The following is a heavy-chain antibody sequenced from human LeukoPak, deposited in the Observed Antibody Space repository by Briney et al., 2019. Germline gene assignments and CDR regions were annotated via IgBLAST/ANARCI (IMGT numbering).Heavy chain of an antibody. Sequence: GASVKVSCKASGYTFTSYDINWVRQATGQGLEWMGWMNPNSGNTGYAQKFQGRVTMTRNTSISTAYMELSSLRSEDTAVYYCTLSGHRPDWFDPWGQGTLVTVSS. CDR1: GYTFTSYD. CDR2: MNPNSGNT. V-gene: IGHV1-8*01. D-gene: IGHD2-15*01. J-gene: IGHJ5*02. CDR3: TLSGHRPDWFDP.